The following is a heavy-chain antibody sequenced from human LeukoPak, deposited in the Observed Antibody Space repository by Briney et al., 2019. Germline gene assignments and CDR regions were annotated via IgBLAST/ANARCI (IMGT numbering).Heavy chain of an antibody. CDR1: GGTFSSYA. Sequence: ASVKVSCKASGGTFSSYAISWVRQAPGQGLEWMGGIIPIFGTANYAQKFQGRVTITADESTSTAYMELSSLRSEDTAVYYCARDNSSSWYREYNWFDPWGQGTLVTVSS. CDR2: IIPIFGTA. CDR3: ARDNSSSWYREYNWFDP. D-gene: IGHD6-13*01. J-gene: IGHJ5*02. V-gene: IGHV1-69*13.